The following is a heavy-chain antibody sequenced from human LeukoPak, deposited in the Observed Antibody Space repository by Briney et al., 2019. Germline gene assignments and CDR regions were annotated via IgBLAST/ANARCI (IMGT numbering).Heavy chain of an antibody. D-gene: IGHD5-18*01. CDR2: IKKDGSEK. J-gene: IGHJ4*02. CDR3: ARDLSGVTGYTYGRGIDY. CDR1: GFTVSSNY. Sequence: GGSLRLSCAASGFTVSSNYMSWVRQAPGKGLEWVANIKKDGSEKYYVDSVKGRSTISRDNAKTSLYLQMNSLRAEDTAVYYCARDLSGVTGYTYGRGIDYWGQGTLVTVSS. V-gene: IGHV3-7*01.